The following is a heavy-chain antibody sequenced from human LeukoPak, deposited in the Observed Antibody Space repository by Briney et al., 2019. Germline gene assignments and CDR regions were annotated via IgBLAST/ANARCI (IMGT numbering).Heavy chain of an antibody. J-gene: IGHJ5*02. D-gene: IGHD2-2*01. CDR3: ARVRGYCSSPSGYRLDWFDP. CDR2: IFYSGNT. Sequence: SETLSLTCTVSGGSISNYFWSWIRQSPGKGLEWIGYIFYSGNTNYNPSLKSRVTISVDTSKNQFSLKLSSVTAADTAVYYCARVRGYCSSPSGYRLDWFDPWGQGTLVTVSS. V-gene: IGHV4-59*01. CDR1: GGSISNYF.